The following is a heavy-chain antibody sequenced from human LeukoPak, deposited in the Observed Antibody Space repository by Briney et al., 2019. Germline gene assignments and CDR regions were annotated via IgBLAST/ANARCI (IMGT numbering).Heavy chain of an antibody. J-gene: IGHJ4*02. CDR2: MKEDGGEK. Sequence: GGSLRLSCAASGFTFSSYGMSWVRQAPGKGLEWVANMKEDGGEKYYVDSVKGRFTISKDNVKNSLYLQMNSLRAEDTAVYYCARGVYEFDYWGQGTLVTVSS. CDR1: GFTFSSYG. V-gene: IGHV3-7*01. CDR3: ARGVYEFDY. D-gene: IGHD6-6*01.